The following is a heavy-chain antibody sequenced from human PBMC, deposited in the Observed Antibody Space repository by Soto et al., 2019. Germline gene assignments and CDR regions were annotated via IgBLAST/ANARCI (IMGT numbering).Heavy chain of an antibody. CDR3: ARVWRGDFWGGFYYYYYYMDV. Sequence: SETLSLTCTVSGGSISSYYWSWIRQPPGKGLEWIGYIYYSGSTNYNPSLKSRVTISVDTSKNQFSLKLSSVTAADTAVYYCARVWRGDFWGGFYYYYYYMDVWGKETTVTVSS. CDR2: IYYSGST. D-gene: IGHD3-3*01. V-gene: IGHV4-59*01. CDR1: GGSISSYY. J-gene: IGHJ6*03.